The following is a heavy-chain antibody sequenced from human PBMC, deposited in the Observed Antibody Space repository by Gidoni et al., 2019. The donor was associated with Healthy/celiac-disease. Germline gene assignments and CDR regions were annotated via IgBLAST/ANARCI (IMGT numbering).Heavy chain of an antibody. CDR2: IKSKTDGGTT. V-gene: IGHV3-15*07. CDR1: GFTFSNAW. D-gene: IGHD3-10*01. Sequence: EVQLVESGGGLVKPGGSLRLSCAASGFTFSNAWMNWVRQAPGKGLGWFGRIKSKTDGGTTDYAAPVKGRFTISRDDSKNTLYLQMNSLKTEDTAVYYCTTGPSGILWFGEYHPDVWGKGTTVTVSS. CDR3: TTGPSGILWFGEYHPDV. J-gene: IGHJ6*04.